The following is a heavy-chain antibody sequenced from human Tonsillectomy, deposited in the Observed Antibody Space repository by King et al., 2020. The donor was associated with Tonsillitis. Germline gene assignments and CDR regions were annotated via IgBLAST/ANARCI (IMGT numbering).Heavy chain of an antibody. CDR1: GFTFSSYA. CDR2: ISGSGGSK. CDR3: AKHTPGIAAADWDYGMDV. J-gene: IGHJ6*02. Sequence: QLVQSGGGLVQPGGSVRLSCAASGFTFSSYAMSWVRQAPGKGLEWVAAISGSGGSKYYADSVKGRFTISRDNSKNTLYLQVNSLRADDTAVYYCAKHTPGIAAADWDYGMDVWGQGTTVTVSS. D-gene: IGHD6-13*01. V-gene: IGHV3-23*04.